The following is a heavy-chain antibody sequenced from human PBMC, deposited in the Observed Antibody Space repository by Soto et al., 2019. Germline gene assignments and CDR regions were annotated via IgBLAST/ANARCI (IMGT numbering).Heavy chain of an antibody. J-gene: IGHJ5*02. CDR2: SNTGNGNT. V-gene: IGHV1-3*04. D-gene: IGHD4-17*01. CDR3: ARNVDYFDP. Sequence: QVQLVQSGAEVKKPGASVKVSCKASGYTFTRYAMHWVRQAPGQGLEWMGWSNTGNGNTHYSQKLQGRVTFTRDASATTAYMELSSLTSEDTAVYYCARNVDYFDPWGQGTLVTVSS. CDR1: GYTFTRYA.